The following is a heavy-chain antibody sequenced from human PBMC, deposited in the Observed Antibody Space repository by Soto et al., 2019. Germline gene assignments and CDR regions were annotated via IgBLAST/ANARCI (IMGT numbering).Heavy chain of an antibody. CDR2: IIPIFGTA. D-gene: IGHD7-27*01. Sequence: AASVKVSCKASGGTFSSYAISWVRQAPGQGLEWMGGIIPIFGTANYAQKFQGRVTITADESTSTAYMELSSLRSEDTAVYYCARPDANWGGPDAFDIWGQGTMVTVSS. J-gene: IGHJ3*02. CDR1: GGTFSSYA. CDR3: ARPDANWGGPDAFDI. V-gene: IGHV1-69*13.